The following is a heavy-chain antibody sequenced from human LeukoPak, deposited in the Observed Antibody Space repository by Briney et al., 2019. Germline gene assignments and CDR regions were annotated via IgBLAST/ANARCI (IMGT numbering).Heavy chain of an antibody. D-gene: IGHD3-10*01. CDR2: IKSKTDGGTI. J-gene: IGHJ4*02. CDR3: TTVTLRPVGL. Sequence: GGPLRLSCAPSGFSYTKAWMSWLHPAPGKGLEGVGRIKSKTDGGTIDYAAPVKGRFTISRDDSTNTLFLQMNSLKIEDTAVYYCTTVTLRPVGLWGQGTLVTVSS. CDR1: GFSYTKAW. V-gene: IGHV3-15*05.